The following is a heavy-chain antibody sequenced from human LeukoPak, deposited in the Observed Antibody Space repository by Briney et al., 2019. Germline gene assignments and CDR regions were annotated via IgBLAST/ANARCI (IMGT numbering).Heavy chain of an antibody. Sequence: SETLSLTCTVSGGSISSYYWSWIRQPPGKGLEWIGYIYYSGSTNYNPSLKSRVTISVDTSKNQFSLKLSSVTAADTAVYYCARGSGSGFGELYEFDYWGQGTLVTVSS. CDR1: GGSISSYY. CDR3: ARGSGSGFGELYEFDY. CDR2: IYYSGST. J-gene: IGHJ4*02. V-gene: IGHV4-59*01. D-gene: IGHD3-10*01.